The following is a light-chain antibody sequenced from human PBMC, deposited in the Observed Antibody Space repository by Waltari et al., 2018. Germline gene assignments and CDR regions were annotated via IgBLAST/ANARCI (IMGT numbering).Light chain of an antibody. J-gene: IGKJ1*01. CDR1: QSIGSW. CDR3: QQYNSYSGT. Sequence: DIQMTQSPSTLSASVGDRVTITCRASQSIGSWLAWYQQKPGKDPTLLIYKASSLETGVPSRFSGSVSVTDFTLTIISLQSDDFATYYCQQYNSYSGTFGQGTKVDIK. V-gene: IGKV1-5*03. CDR2: KAS.